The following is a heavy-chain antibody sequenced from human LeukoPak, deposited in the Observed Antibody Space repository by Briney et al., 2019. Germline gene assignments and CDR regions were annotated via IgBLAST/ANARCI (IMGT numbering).Heavy chain of an antibody. CDR3: AMGVATDLY. CDR1: GGSISSYY. D-gene: IGHD5-12*01. CDR2: IYYSGST. V-gene: IGHV4-59*08. J-gene: IGHJ4*02. Sequence: SETLSLTCTVSGGSISSYYWSWIRQPPGKGLEWIGYIYYSGSTNYNPSLKSRVTISVDTSKNQFSLKLSSVTAADTAVYYCAMGVATDLYWGQGTLVTVSS.